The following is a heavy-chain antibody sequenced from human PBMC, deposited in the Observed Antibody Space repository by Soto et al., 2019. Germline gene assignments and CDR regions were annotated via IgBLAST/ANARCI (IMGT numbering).Heavy chain of an antibody. CDR1: GGSISSSDFY. CDR3: AVVDSTGNWFDP. Sequence: PSETLSLTCTVSGGSISSSDFYWGWLRQTPGKGLEFIGSMYYSGTTYYNPSLKSRVTISVDTSKNQFTLKLISVTAADTAVYYCAVVDSTGNWFDPWGGGALVTVSS. D-gene: IGHD6-25*01. V-gene: IGHV4-39*01. CDR2: MYYSGTT. J-gene: IGHJ5*02.